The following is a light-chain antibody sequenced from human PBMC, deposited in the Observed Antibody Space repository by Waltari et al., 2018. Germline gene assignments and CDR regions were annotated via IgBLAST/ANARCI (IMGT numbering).Light chain of an antibody. J-gene: IGKJ2*03. CDR3: QQGNSYPYS. V-gene: IGKV1-13*02. CDR2: YAN. Sequence: IQMSQSPSSLSASVGDRVTITCRASQGISSYLNWYQQKPGKAPKLLIYYANSLASGVPSRFSVSGSGTEFPLTISSLQPEDFATYYCQQGNSYPYSFGQGTKVEIK. CDR1: QGISSY.